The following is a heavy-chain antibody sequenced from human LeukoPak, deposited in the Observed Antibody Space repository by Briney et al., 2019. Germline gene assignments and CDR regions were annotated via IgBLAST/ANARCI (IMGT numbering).Heavy chain of an antibody. D-gene: IGHD2-8*01. V-gene: IGHV3-21*01. CDR1: GFTFRSYS. Sequence: GGSLRLSCAASGFTFRSYSMNWVRQAPGKGLEWVSSTSSSSSYIYYADSVKGRFTISRDNAKNSLSLQMNSLRAEDTAVYYCARDPGCRSNGICYPDYWGQGTLVTVSS. CDR2: TSSSSSYI. J-gene: IGHJ4*02. CDR3: ARDPGCRSNGICYPDY.